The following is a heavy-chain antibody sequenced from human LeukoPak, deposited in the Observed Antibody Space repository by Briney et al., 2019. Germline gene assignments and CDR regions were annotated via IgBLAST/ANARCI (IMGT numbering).Heavy chain of an antibody. CDR1: GYSFANYW. D-gene: IGHD3-10*01. Sequence: GESLKISCKGSGYSFANYWIGWVRQMPGKGLEWMGIIYPGDSDTRDSPSFQGQVTISADKSISTAYLQWSSLKASDTAMYYCARLPSYYGSGTTRAYFDYWGQGTLVTVSS. CDR3: ARLPSYYGSGTTRAYFDY. J-gene: IGHJ4*02. V-gene: IGHV5-51*01. CDR2: IYPGDSDT.